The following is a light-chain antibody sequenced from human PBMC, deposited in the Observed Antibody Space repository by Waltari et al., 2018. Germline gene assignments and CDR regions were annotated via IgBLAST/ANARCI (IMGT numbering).Light chain of an antibody. CDR3: QQYYTFSVT. J-gene: IGKJ5*01. CDR1: QSINIW. CDR2: KAS. Sequence: DIQMTQSPSTLSASVGDRVTITCRASQSINIWLAWYQQKPGKAPKLLIDKASNLASGVPSRFSGRGSGTEFTLTINSLQPDDFATYYCQQYYTFSVTFGQGTRLEIK. V-gene: IGKV1-5*03.